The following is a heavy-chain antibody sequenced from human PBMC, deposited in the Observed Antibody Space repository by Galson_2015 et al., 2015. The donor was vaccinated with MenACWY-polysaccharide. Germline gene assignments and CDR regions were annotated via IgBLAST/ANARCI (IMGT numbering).Heavy chain of an antibody. J-gene: IGHJ4*02. D-gene: IGHD6-19*01. CDR3: AKVAVAGPMSFFDY. CDR2: VSGSGSST. CDR1: GFTFSSYA. V-gene: IGHV3-23*01. Sequence: SLRLSCAASGFTFSSYAMSWVRQAPGKGLEWVSTVSGSGSSTYYADSVKGRFTISRDNSKNTLCLQMGSLRAEDTAVYYCAKVAVAGPMSFFDYWGQGTLVTVSS.